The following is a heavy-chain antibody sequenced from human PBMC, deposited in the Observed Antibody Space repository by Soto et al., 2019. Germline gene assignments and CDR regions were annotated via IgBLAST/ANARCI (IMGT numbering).Heavy chain of an antibody. CDR2: IFHSGNT. D-gene: IGHD3-10*01. Sequence: SETLSLTCAVSGGSISYSSSSWSWIRQPPGRGLEWIGYIFHSGNTYYNPSLKSRVTISVDRARNQFSLKLSSETAADTAVYYCARGLYSSGHYFDYWGQGILVTVSS. CDR3: ARGLYSSGHYFDY. CDR1: GGSISYSSSS. J-gene: IGHJ4*02. V-gene: IGHV4-30-2*01.